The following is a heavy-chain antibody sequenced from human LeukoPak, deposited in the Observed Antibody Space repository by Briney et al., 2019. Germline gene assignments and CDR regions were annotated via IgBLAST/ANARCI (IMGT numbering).Heavy chain of an antibody. CDR2: INQDENEK. D-gene: IGHD3-10*01. CDR1: GFPFHNYW. Sequence: PGGSLRLSCAASGFPFHNYWMTWVRQAPGKGLEWVANINQDENEKYYLDSVKGRFTISRDNAETSLFLQMTSLRVEDTAIYYYARGLYGSGRRSLMAHWGPGTLVAVSS. CDR3: ARGLYGSGRRSLMAH. J-gene: IGHJ4*02. V-gene: IGHV3-7*01.